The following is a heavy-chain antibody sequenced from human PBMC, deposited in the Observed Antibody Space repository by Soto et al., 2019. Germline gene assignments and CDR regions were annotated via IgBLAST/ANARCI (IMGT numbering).Heavy chain of an antibody. CDR3: ARADSGYAHGYYYYGMDV. V-gene: IGHV3-23*01. J-gene: IGHJ6*02. CDR2: ISGSCGST. Sequence: PGGSLRLSCAASGFTFSSYAMSWVRQAPGKGLEWVSAISGSCGSTYYADSVKGRFTISRDNSKNSLYLQMNSLGAEDTAVYYCARADSGYAHGYYYYGMDVWGQGTTVTVSS. D-gene: IGHD5-12*01. CDR1: GFTFSSYA.